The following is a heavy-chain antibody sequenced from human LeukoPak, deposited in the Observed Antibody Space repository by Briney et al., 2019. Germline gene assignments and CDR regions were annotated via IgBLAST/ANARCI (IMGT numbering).Heavy chain of an antibody. CDR3: ARDRSSSG. J-gene: IGHJ4*02. Sequence: GRSLRLSCAASGFTFSSYAMHWVRQAPGKGLEWVAVISYDGSNKYYADSVKGRFTISRDNAKNSLYLQMNSLKAEDTAVYYCARDRSSSGWGQGTLVTVSS. CDR2: ISYDGSNK. V-gene: IGHV3-30-3*01. CDR1: GFTFSSYA. D-gene: IGHD6-19*01.